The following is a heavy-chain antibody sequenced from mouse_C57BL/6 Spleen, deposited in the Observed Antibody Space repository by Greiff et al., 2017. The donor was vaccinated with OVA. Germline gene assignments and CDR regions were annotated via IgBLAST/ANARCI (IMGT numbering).Heavy chain of an antibody. J-gene: IGHJ4*01. D-gene: IGHD1-1*01. CDR3: ARSPYYYGSSYTAMDY. CDR2: INPGSGGT. CDR1: GYAFTNYL. V-gene: IGHV1-54*01. Sequence: QVQLQQSGAELVRPGTSVKVSCKASGYAFTNYLIEWVKQRPGQGLEWIGVINPGSGGTNYNEKFKGKATLTADKSYSTAYMQLSSLTSEDSAVYFCARSPYYYGSSYTAMDYWGQGTSVTVSS.